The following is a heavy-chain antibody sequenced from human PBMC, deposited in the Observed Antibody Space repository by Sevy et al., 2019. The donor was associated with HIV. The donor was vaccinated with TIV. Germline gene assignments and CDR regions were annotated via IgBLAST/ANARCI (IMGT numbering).Heavy chain of an antibody. CDR2: ISGSGGST. CDR1: GFTFSSYA. J-gene: IGHJ4*02. CDR3: ANNALGYSSGWPDY. Sequence: GWSLRLSCAASGFTFSSYAMSWVRQAPGKGLEWVSAISGSGGSTYYADSVKGRFTISRDNSKNTLYLQMNSLRAEDTAVYYCANNALGYSSGWPDYWGQGTLVTVSS. D-gene: IGHD6-19*01. V-gene: IGHV3-23*01.